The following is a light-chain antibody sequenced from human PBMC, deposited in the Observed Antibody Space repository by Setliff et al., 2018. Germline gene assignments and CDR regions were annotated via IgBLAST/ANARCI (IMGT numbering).Light chain of an antibody. V-gene: IGLV2-11*01. CDR3: CSYTGFSYV. Sequence: SALTQPRSVSGSPGRSVTISCTGTSSDVGAYNYVSWYQQHPGKVPKLMIYDVRKRPSGGPDRFSGSKSGNTASLTISGLQAEDEADYYCCSYTGFSYVFGSGTKVTVL. CDR1: SSDVGAYNY. J-gene: IGLJ1*01. CDR2: DVR.